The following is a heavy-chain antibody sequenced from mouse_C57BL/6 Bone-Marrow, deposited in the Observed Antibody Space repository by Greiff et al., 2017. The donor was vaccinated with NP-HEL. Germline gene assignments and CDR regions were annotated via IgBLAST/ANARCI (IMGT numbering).Heavy chain of an antibody. CDR3: TRVTTVVGYAMDY. V-gene: IGHV5-9-1*02. CDR2: ISSGGDYI. J-gene: IGHJ4*01. Sequence: DVQLVESGEGLVKPGGSLKLSCAASGFTFSSYAMSWVRQTPEKRLEWVAYISSGGDYIYYADTVKGRFTISRDNARNTLYLQMSSLKSEDTAMYYCTRVTTVVGYAMDYWGQGTSVTVSS. CDR1: GFTFSSYA. D-gene: IGHD1-1*01.